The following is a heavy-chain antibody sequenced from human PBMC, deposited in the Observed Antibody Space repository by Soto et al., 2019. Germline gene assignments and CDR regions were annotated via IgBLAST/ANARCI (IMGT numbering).Heavy chain of an antibody. D-gene: IGHD3-10*01. Sequence: GGSLRLSCAASGFTFSSYSMNWVRQAPGKGLEWVSSISSSSSYIYYADSVKGRFTISRDNAKNSLYLQMNSLRAEDTAVYYCARDTITMVRGVPNLDYWGQGTLVTVSS. CDR2: ISSSSSYI. J-gene: IGHJ4*02. V-gene: IGHV3-21*01. CDR3: ARDTITMVRGVPNLDY. CDR1: GFTFSSYS.